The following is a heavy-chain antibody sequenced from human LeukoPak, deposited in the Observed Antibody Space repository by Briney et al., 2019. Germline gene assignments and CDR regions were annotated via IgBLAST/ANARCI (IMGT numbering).Heavy chain of an antibody. CDR2: ISYDGSNK. D-gene: IGHD4-17*01. CDR1: GFTFSSYA. J-gene: IGHJ4*02. V-gene: IGHV3-30-3*01. CDR3: ARVGDYDAYYFDY. Sequence: GGSLRLSCAASGFTFSSYAMHWVRQAPGKGLEWVAVISYDGSNKYYADSVKGRFTIFRDNSKNTLYLQMNSLRAEDTAVYYCARVGDYDAYYFDYWGQGTLVTVSS.